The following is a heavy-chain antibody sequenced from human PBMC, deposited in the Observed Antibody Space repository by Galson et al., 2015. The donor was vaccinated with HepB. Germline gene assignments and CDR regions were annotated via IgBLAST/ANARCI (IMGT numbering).Heavy chain of an antibody. D-gene: IGHD3-9*01. CDR1: GFTFSRYS. J-gene: IGHJ4*02. CDR2: ISYDGSNK. V-gene: IGHV3-30*18. Sequence: SLRLSCAASGFTFSRYSMNWVRQAPGKGLEWVAVISYDGSNKYFADSVKGRFSISRDNSKNTLYLQMNSPRGEDTAVYYCAKDSRSPSYDILTGIDYWGQGTLVTVSS. CDR3: AKDSRSPSYDILTGIDY.